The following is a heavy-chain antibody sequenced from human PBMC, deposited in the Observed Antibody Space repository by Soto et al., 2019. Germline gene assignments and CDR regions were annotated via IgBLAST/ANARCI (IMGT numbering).Heavy chain of an antibody. V-gene: IGHV3-21*01. D-gene: IGHD2-15*01. CDR2: ISSSSSYI. CDR1: GFTFSSYS. CDR3: AREVKEYCSGGSCYFGNWFDP. Sequence: EVQLVESGGGLVKPGGSPRLSCAASGFTFSSYSMNWVRQAPGKGLEWVSSISSSSSYIYYADSVKGRFTISRDNAKNSLYLQMNSLRAEDTAVYYCAREVKEYCSGGSCYFGNWFDPWGQGTLVTVSS. J-gene: IGHJ5*02.